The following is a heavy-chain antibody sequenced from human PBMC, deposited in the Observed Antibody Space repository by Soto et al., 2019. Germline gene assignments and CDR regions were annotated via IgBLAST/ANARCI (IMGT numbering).Heavy chain of an antibody. D-gene: IGHD2-15*01. Sequence: QVQLVESGGGVVQPGRSLRLSCAASGFTFSSYGMHWVRQAPGKGLEWVAVIWYDGSNKYYADSVKGRFTISRDNSKNTLYLQMISLRAEDTAVYYCARDSYCSGGSCTYYFDYWGQGTLVTVSS. CDR1: GFTFSSYG. CDR2: IWYDGSNK. CDR3: ARDSYCSGGSCTYYFDY. J-gene: IGHJ4*02. V-gene: IGHV3-33*01.